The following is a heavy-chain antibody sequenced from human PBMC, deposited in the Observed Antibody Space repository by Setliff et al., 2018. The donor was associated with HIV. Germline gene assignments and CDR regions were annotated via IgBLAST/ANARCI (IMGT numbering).Heavy chain of an antibody. J-gene: IGHJ4*02. D-gene: IGHD4-17*01. CDR1: GDSISSDFY. Sequence: SETLSLTCTVSGDSISSDFYWGWIRQPPGKGLEWIGSIYHSGSTNYNPSLKSRVTISVDTSKNQFSLKLSSVTAADTAVYYCARYSTLTTNFDYWGQGTLVTVSS. V-gene: IGHV4-38-2*02. CDR3: ARYSTLTTNFDY. CDR2: IYHSGST.